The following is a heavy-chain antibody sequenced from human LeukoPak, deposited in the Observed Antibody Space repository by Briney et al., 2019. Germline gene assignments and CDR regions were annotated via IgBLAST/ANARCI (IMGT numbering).Heavy chain of an antibody. CDR1: GGSFSGYY. D-gene: IGHD3-3*01. CDR3: ARGQGLRFLEWLSWFDP. V-gene: IGHV4-34*01. CDR2: INHSGST. Sequence: SETLSLTCAVYGGSFSGYYWSWIRQPPGKGLEWIGEINHSGSTNYNPSLKSRVTISVDTSKNQFSLKLSSVTAAGTAVYYCARGQGLRFLEWLSWFDPWGQGTLVTVSS. J-gene: IGHJ5*02.